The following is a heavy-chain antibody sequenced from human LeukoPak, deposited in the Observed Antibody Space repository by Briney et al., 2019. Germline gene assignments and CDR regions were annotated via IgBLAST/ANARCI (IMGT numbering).Heavy chain of an antibody. CDR2: IYYSGST. V-gene: IGHV4-31*03. CDR3: ASGYGDYAYYFDY. D-gene: IGHD4-17*01. CDR1: GGSISSGGYC. Sequence: SETLSLTCTVSGGSISSGGYCWSWIRQHPGKGLEWIGYIYYSGSTYYNPSLKSRVTISVDTSKNQFSLKLSSVTAADTAVYYCASGYGDYAYYFDYWGQGTLVTVSS. J-gene: IGHJ4*02.